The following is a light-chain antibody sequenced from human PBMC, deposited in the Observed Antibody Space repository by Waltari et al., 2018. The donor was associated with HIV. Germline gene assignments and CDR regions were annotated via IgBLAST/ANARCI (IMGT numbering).Light chain of an antibody. Sequence: QSVLTQPPSASGTPGQRVTISCSGSSSNIGSNTVNWYQQLPGTAPKHLIYTNNHRPSGGPDRFSGSKSGTSASLAISGLQSEDEADYYCAAWDDSLNGPVFGGGTKLTVL. J-gene: IGLJ2*01. CDR3: AAWDDSLNGPV. V-gene: IGLV1-44*01. CDR1: SSNIGSNT. CDR2: TNN.